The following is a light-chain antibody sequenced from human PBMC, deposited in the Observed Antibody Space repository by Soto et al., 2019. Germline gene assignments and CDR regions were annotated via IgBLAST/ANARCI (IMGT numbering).Light chain of an antibody. CDR3: QQYITYPWT. CDR1: QNINSW. Sequence: DIQMTQSPSTLSTSVGDRVTITCRASQNINSWLAWYQQKPGKAPELLIYKASILESGVPSRFSGSGSGTEFSLTISRLQPDDFATYYCQQYITYPWTFGQGTKVEIE. CDR2: KAS. J-gene: IGKJ1*01. V-gene: IGKV1-5*03.